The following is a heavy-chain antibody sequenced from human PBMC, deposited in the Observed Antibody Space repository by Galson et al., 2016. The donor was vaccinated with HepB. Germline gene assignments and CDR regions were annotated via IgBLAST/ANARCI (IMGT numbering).Heavy chain of an antibody. CDR2: ISRSSSTI. CDR3: ASALGIRDYYGMDV. V-gene: IGHV3-48*02. Sequence: SLRLSCAASGFTFSTYSMNWVRQAPGKGLEWVSYISRSSSTIYYADSVKGRFTISRDNAKGSLYLQMNSLRDEDTAVYYCASALGIRDYYGMDVWGQGTTVTVSS. D-gene: IGHD7-27*01. J-gene: IGHJ6*02. CDR1: GFTFSTYS.